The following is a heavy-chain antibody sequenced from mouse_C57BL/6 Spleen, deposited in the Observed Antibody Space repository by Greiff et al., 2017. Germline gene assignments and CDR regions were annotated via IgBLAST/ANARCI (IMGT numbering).Heavy chain of an antibody. CDR3: ARRGDYDGDWYFDV. D-gene: IGHD2-4*01. CDR2: IYWDDDK. V-gene: IGHV8-12*01. CDR1: GFSLSTSGMG. Sequence: VTLKESGPGILQSSQTLSLTCSFSGFSLSTSGMGVSWIRQPSGKGLEWLAHIYWDDDKRYNPSLKSRLTISKDTSRNQVFLKITSVDTADTATYYCARRGDYDGDWYFDVWGTGTTVTVSS. J-gene: IGHJ1*03.